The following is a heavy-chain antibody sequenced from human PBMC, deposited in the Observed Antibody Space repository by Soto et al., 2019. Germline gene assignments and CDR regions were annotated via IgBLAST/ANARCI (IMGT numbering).Heavy chain of an antibody. CDR2: IYHSGNT. CDR1: GDSVTRSNW. V-gene: IGHV4-4*02. CDR3: ATSGWSEDFYYYYGMDV. D-gene: IGHD6-19*01. J-gene: IGHJ6*02. Sequence: PSKTLSLTCAVSGDSVTRSNWWSWVRQSPGKGLEWIGEIYHSGNTKYNPSLKSRVTMSVDKSKNQFSLNLASVTAADTAVYYCATSGWSEDFYYYYGMDVWGPGTTVTVSS.